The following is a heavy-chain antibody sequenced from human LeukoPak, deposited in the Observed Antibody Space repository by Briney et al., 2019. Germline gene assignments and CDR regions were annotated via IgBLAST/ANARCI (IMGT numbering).Heavy chain of an antibody. CDR1: GGSFSGYY. V-gene: IGHV4-34*01. J-gene: IGHJ5*02. Sequence: SETLSLTCAVYGGSFSGYYWSWIRQPPGKGLEWIGEINHSGSTNYNPSLKSRVTISVDTSKNQFSLKLSSVTAADTAVYYCARVPTKAIMFDPWGQGTLVTVSS. CDR2: INHSGST. CDR3: ARVPTKAIMFDP.